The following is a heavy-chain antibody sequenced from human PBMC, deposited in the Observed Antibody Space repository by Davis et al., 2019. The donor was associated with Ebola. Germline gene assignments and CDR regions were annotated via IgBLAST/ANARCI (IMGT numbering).Heavy chain of an antibody. V-gene: IGHV4-4*02. Sequence: MPSETLSLTCAVSGGPISSSNLWRWVRQPPGKGLEWIGEIYHSGSTNYTPSLKSRVTISVDKSKNQFSLKLSSVTAADTAVYYCARDSGEWELLGGFDYWGQGTLVTVSS. CDR1: GGPISSSNL. J-gene: IGHJ4*02. CDR2: IYHSGST. D-gene: IGHD1-26*01. CDR3: ARDSGEWELLGGFDY.